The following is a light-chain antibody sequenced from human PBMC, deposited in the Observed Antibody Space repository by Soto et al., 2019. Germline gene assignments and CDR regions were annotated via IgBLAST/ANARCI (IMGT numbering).Light chain of an antibody. CDR2: GTS. CDR3: QQYGSSPLLT. CDR1: QYVSRTF. Sequence: EIVLTQSPGTLSLSPGESATLSCRTSQYVSRTFLAWYQQRPGQAPGLLIYGTSSRATGIPDRFSGSGSGTDFTLTISRVDPEDVAVYYCQQYGSSPLLTFGGGTKVEIK. V-gene: IGKV3-20*01. J-gene: IGKJ4*01.